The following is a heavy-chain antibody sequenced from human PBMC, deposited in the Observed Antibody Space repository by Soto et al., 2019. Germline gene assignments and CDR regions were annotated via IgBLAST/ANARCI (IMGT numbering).Heavy chain of an antibody. J-gene: IGHJ4*02. D-gene: IGHD2-2*01. Sequence: EVQLLESGGGLVQPGGSLRLSCAASGFTFSSYAMSWVRQAPGKGLEWVSAISGSGGSTYYADSVKGRFTISRDNSKNTQYLQMNSLRAEDTAVYYCAKGRGYCSSTSCYVGSDYWGKGTLVTVSS. V-gene: IGHV3-23*01. CDR2: ISGSGGST. CDR3: AKGRGYCSSTSCYVGSDY. CDR1: GFTFSSYA.